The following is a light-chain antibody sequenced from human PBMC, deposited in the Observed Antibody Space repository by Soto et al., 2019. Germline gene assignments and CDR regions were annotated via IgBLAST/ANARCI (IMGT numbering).Light chain of an antibody. Sequence: DIQMTQSPSTLSASVGDRVTITCRATQSISNSLAWYQQKPGKAPKLLIYKASSLESGVPSRFSGRGSGTEFTLTITSLQSEDFATYYCQQYNSYWTFGQGTKVEIK. CDR2: KAS. J-gene: IGKJ1*01. CDR1: QSISNS. V-gene: IGKV1-5*03. CDR3: QQYNSYWT.